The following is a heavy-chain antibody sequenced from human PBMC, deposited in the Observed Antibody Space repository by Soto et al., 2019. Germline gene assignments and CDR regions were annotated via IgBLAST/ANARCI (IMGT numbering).Heavy chain of an antibody. CDR1: GGTFSSYT. D-gene: IGHD4-17*01. J-gene: IGHJ4*02. V-gene: IGHV1-69*02. CDR3: ANPKTTVTTRDDS. CDR2: IIPILGIA. Sequence: GASVKVSCKASGGTFSSYTISWVRQAPGQGLEWMGRIIPILGIANYAQKFQGRVTITADKSTSTAYMELSSLRSEDTAVYYCANPKTTVTTRDDSWGQGPLVTVS.